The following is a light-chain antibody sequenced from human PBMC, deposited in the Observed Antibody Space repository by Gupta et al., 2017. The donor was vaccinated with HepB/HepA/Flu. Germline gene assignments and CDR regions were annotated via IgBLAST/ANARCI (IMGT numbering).Light chain of an antibody. CDR2: TAS. Sequence: DMQTTQSPSILSASVGDRVTITYRASQSISNLLTWYQQKPGKAPKLLIYTASSLESGVPSRFSGSGSGTEFTLTISSLQPDDFATYYCQQYNNNSETFGQGTKVEI. V-gene: IGKV1-5*03. CDR1: QSISNL. CDR3: QQYNNNSET. J-gene: IGKJ1*01.